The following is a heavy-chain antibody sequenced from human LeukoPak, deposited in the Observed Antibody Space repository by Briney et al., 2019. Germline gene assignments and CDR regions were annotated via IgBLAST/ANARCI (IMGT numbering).Heavy chain of an antibody. D-gene: IGHD5-12*01. Sequence: SETLSLTCTVSGGSISSYYWSWIRQPPGKGLEWIGYIYYSGSTNYNPSLKSRVTISVDTSKNQFSLKLSSVTAADTAAYYCASVGGYDSDYWGQGTLVTVSS. CDR2: IYYSGST. CDR3: ASVGGYDSDY. V-gene: IGHV4-59*01. CDR1: GGSISSYY. J-gene: IGHJ4*02.